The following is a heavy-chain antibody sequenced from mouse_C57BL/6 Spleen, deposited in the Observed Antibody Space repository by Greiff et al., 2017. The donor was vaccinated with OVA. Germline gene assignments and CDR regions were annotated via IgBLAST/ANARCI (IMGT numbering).Heavy chain of an antibody. D-gene: IGHD4-1*02. V-gene: IGHV3-6*01. Sequence: EVKLMESGPGLVKPSQSLSLTCSVTGYSITSGYYWNWIRQFPGNKLEWMGYISYDGSNNYNPSLKNRISITRDTSKNQFFLKLNSVTTEDTATYYCAREGESTGTWFAYWGQGTLVTVSA. J-gene: IGHJ3*01. CDR1: GYSITSGYY. CDR3: AREGESTGTWFAY. CDR2: ISYDGSN.